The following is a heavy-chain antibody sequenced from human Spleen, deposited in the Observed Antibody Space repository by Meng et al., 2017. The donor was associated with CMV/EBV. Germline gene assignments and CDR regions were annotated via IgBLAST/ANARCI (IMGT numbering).Heavy chain of an antibody. CDR3: AKAYSGSWYREYYDY. Sequence: GESLKISCAASGFTFSSHWMHWVRQAPGKGLEWDSAITASGGSTYYADSVKGRFTISRDNSKNTLYLQMNSLRAEDTAVYYCAKAYSGSWYREYYDYWGQGTLVTVSS. D-gene: IGHD6-13*01. V-gene: IGHV3-23*01. J-gene: IGHJ4*02. CDR1: GFTFSSHW. CDR2: ITASGGST.